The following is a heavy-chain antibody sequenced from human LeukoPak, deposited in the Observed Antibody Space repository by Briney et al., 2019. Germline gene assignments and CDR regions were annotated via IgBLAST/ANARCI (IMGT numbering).Heavy chain of an antibody. D-gene: IGHD2-15*01. CDR1: GGSFSGYY. V-gene: IGHV4-34*01. J-gene: IGHJ4*02. CDR2: INHSGST. Sequence: TSETLSLTXAVYGGSFSGYYWSWIRQPPGKGLGWIGEINHSGSTNYNPSLKSRVTISVDTSKNQFSLKLSSVTAADTAVYYCAGCSGGSCYLPDYWGQGTLVTVSS. CDR3: AGCSGGSCYLPDY.